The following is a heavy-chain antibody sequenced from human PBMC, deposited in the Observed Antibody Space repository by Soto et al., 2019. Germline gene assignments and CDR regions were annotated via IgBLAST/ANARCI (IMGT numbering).Heavy chain of an antibody. CDR2: IYYTGST. CDR3: ARDLSGSGFDY. Sequence: QVQLQESGPGLVKPSETLSLTCTVSGASVSSGSNYWSWIRQPPGKGLEWIGYIYYTGSTNYNPSLKSRVTISVDTSKNQFSLRLNSVTAADTAVYYCARDLSGSGFDYWGQGTLVTVSS. D-gene: IGHD1-26*01. J-gene: IGHJ4*02. V-gene: IGHV4-61*01. CDR1: GASVSSGSNY.